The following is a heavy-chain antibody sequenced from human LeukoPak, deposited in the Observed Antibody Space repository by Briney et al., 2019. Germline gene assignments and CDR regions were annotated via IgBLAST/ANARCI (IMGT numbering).Heavy chain of an antibody. CDR1: GGSISSYY. D-gene: IGHD1-14*01. CDR3: ARGRGAHNRLAGGY. J-gene: IGHJ4*02. CDR2: INHSGST. Sequence: SETLSLTCTVSGGSISSYYWNWIRQPAGKGLEWIGEINHSGSTNYNPSLKSRVTISVDTSKNQFSLKLSSVTAADTAVYYCARGRGAHNRLAGGYWGQGTLVTVSS. V-gene: IGHV4-34*01.